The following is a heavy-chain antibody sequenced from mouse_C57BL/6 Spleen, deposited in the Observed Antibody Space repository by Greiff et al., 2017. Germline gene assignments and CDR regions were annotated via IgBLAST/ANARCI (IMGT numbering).Heavy chain of an antibody. D-gene: IGHD2-5*01. CDR3: ARYAYYSNYDAMDY. Sequence: VQLQESGAELVKPGASVKMSCKASGYTFTSYWITWVKQRPGQGLEWIGDIYPGSGSTNYNEKFKSKATLTVDTSSSTAYMQLSSLTSEDSAVYYCARYAYYSNYDAMDYWGQGTSVTVSS. J-gene: IGHJ4*01. V-gene: IGHV1-55*01. CDR1: GYTFTSYW. CDR2: IYPGSGST.